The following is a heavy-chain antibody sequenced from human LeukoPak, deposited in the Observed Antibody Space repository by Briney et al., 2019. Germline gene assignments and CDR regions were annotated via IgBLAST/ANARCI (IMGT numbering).Heavy chain of an antibody. D-gene: IGHD2-2*01. V-gene: IGHV3-7*01. J-gene: IGHJ5*02. CDR1: GFTFSSYW. CDR3: ARVTRGCSSTSCQILRYNWFDP. Sequence: PGGSLRLSCAASGFTFSSYWMSWVRQAPGKGLEWVANIKQDGSEKYYVDSVKGRFTISRDNAKNSLYLQMNSLRAEDTAVYYCARVTRGCSSTSCQILRYNWFDPWGQGTLVTVSS. CDR2: IKQDGSEK.